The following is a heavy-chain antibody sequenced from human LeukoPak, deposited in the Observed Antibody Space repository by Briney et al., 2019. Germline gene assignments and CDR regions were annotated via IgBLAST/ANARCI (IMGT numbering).Heavy chain of an antibody. D-gene: IGHD3-10*01. J-gene: IGHJ6*03. CDR1: GGSISSYY. CDR2: IYYSGST. Sequence: SETLSLTCTVSGGSISSYYWSWIRQPPGKGLEWIEYIYYSGSTNYNPSLKSRVTISVDTSKNQFSLKLSSVTAADTAVYYCARTYYYGSGSFTHSYYYYYMDVWGKGTTVTISS. CDR3: ARTYYYGSGSFTHSYYYYYMDV. V-gene: IGHV4-59*08.